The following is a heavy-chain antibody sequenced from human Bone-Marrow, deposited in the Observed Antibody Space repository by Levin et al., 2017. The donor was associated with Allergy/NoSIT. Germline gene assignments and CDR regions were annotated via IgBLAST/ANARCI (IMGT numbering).Heavy chain of an antibody. Sequence: PGGSLRLSCAASGFTFTSYWVHWVRQPPGKGLEWVSRFYSDLSTTTYADSVKGRFTISRDNAKDSVYLQMNSLGAEDTAVYYCAMSGSWPTLFDHWGQGTLVTVSS. D-gene: IGHD6-6*01. CDR3: AMSGSWPTLFDH. CDR1: GFTFTSYW. CDR2: FYSDLSTT. V-gene: IGHV3-74*01. J-gene: IGHJ4*02.